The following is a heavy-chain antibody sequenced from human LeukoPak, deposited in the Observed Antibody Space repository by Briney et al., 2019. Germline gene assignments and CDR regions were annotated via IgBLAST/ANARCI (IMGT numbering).Heavy chain of an antibody. Sequence: SETLSLTCAVYGGSFSGFYWSWVRQPPGNGLEWIGEINHSGNTHYNPSFKSRVTILVDTSRNQFSLKLTSVTAADAAVYYCARGPDSGSHFAWFDPWGQGTLVTVPS. CDR2: INHSGNT. CDR1: GGSFSGFY. V-gene: IGHV4-34*01. CDR3: ARGPDSGSHFAWFDP. J-gene: IGHJ5*02. D-gene: IGHD3-10*01.